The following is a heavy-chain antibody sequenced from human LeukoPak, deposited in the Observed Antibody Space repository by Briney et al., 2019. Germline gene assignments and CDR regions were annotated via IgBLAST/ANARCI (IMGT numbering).Heavy chain of an antibody. CDR3: ARVYGYPSTWIDY. V-gene: IGHV5-51*01. J-gene: IGHJ4*02. CDR2: IYPDDSDT. D-gene: IGHD5/OR15-5a*01. CDR1: GCTFSKFW. Sequence: GESLRISCKASGCTFSKFWISWVRQRPGKGLEWMGNIYPDDSDTTYSPPFQGQVTISADRSTGIVYLQLSSLQASDTATYYCARVYGYPSTWIDYWGQGTLVTVSS.